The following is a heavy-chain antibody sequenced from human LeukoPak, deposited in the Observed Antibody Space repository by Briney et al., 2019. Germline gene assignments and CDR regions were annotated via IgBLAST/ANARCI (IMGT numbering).Heavy chain of an antibody. Sequence: SETLSLTCTVSGGSISSSGYYWGWVRQPPGKGLGWIGSIYYSGSTYYNPSLKSRVTISVDPSKNQFSLKLSSVTAADTAVYYCARIWFGAYAFDIWGQGTMVTVSS. J-gene: IGHJ3*02. D-gene: IGHD3-10*01. CDR3: ARIWFGAYAFDI. CDR2: IYYSGST. CDR1: GGSISSSGYY. V-gene: IGHV4-39*01.